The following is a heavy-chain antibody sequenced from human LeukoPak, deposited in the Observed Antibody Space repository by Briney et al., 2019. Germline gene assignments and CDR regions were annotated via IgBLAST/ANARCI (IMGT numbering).Heavy chain of an antibody. Sequence: GGSLRLSCAASGFTFDDYAMHWVRPAPGKGLEWVSGISWNSGSIGYADSLKGRFTISRDNAKNSLYLQMNSLRAEDTAVYYCARDLQCGGDCHYDALDTWGQGTWVTVSS. CDR3: ARDLQCGGDCHYDALDT. CDR1: GFTFDDYA. CDR2: ISWNSGSI. J-gene: IGHJ3*02. D-gene: IGHD2-21*02. V-gene: IGHV3-9*01.